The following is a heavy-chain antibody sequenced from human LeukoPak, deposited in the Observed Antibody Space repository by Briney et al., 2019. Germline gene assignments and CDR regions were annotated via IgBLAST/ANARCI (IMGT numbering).Heavy chain of an antibody. Sequence: GASVKVSCKASGGTFSSYAISWVRQAPGQGLEWMGGIIPIFGTANYAQKFQGRVTITTDESTSTAYMELSSLRSEDTAVYCCGRSPGPYDFWSGYPIYYYYYMDVWGKGTTVTVSS. CDR2: IIPIFGTA. J-gene: IGHJ6*03. D-gene: IGHD3-3*01. CDR3: GRSPGPYDFWSGYPIYYYYYMDV. V-gene: IGHV1-69*05. CDR1: GGTFSSYA.